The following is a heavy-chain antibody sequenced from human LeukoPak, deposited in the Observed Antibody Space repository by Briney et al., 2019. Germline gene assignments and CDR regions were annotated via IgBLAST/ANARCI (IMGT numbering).Heavy chain of an antibody. Sequence: GGSLRLSCAASGFIFSSYWMHWVRQAPGKGLEWVSYISSSSKTIYYADSVKGRFTISRDNAKKSLDLQMNSLRDEDTAVYYCARDHRSGSGSGTQANDYWGQGTLVTVSS. J-gene: IGHJ4*02. V-gene: IGHV3-48*02. CDR3: ARDHRSGSGSGTQANDY. CDR1: GFIFSSYW. D-gene: IGHD3-10*01. CDR2: ISSSSKTI.